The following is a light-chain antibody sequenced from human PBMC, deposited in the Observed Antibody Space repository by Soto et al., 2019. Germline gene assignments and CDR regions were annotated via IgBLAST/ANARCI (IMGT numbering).Light chain of an antibody. Sequence: EIVLTQSPGTLSLSPGERATLSCRASQSVSSSYLAWYQQKPGQAPRLLIYGASSRATGIPDRFSGSWSGTDFTITISRLEPEDFAVYYCQQYGSSPPWTFGQGTKVDIK. CDR3: QQYGSSPPWT. V-gene: IGKV3-20*01. CDR2: GAS. J-gene: IGKJ1*01. CDR1: QSVSSSY.